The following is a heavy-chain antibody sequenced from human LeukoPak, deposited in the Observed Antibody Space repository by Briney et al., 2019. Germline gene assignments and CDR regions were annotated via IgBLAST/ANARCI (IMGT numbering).Heavy chain of an antibody. V-gene: IGHV4-38-2*02. D-gene: IGHD6-13*01. J-gene: IGHJ3*02. CDR2: IFHSGRS. CDR3: VRGAEYSSSRLRAFDI. Sequence: PSETLSLTCTVSGYSISTGYYWGWIRQPPGKGLEWIGEIFHSGRSKYNPSLKSRVTISLDKSKNQFSLQLTSVTAADTAVYYCVRGAEYSSSRLRAFDIWGQGTMVTVSS. CDR1: GYSISTGYY.